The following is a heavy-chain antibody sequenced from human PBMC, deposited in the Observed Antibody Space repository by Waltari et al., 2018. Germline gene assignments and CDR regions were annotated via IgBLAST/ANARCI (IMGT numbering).Heavy chain of an antibody. CDR2: ISGSGGST. CDR1: GFTFSSYA. CDR3: AKDLAVTTTKIDY. D-gene: IGHD4-17*01. V-gene: IGHV3-23*01. Sequence: EVQLLESGGGLVQPGGSLRLSCAASGFTFSSYAMSWVRPAPGKGLEWVSAISGSGGSTYYADSVKGRFTISRDNSKNTLYLQMNSLRAEDTAVYYCAKDLAVTTTKIDYWGQGTLVTVSS. J-gene: IGHJ4*02.